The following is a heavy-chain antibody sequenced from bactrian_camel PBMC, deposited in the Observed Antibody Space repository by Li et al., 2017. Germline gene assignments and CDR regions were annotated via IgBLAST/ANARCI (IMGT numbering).Heavy chain of an antibody. J-gene: IGHJ7*01. V-gene: IGHV3S53*01. CDR1: GRTRSDIV. CDR2: IKSDGLT. Sequence: VQLVESGGGSVESGGSLRLSCAVSGRTRSDIVMAWFRQAPGKEREAIGVIKSDGLTNIAHHLEGRFTISKDNNKNTLYLQMNSLIPGDTAMYYCATDIGNRRTMNCDFWLRHNVRSSQDYWGKGTQVTVS. D-gene: IGHD4*01.